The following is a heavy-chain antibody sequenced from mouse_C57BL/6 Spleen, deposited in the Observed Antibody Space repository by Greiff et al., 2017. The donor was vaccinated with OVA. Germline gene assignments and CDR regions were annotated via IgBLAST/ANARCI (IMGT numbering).Heavy chain of an antibody. CDR2: IYPGSGST. D-gene: IGHD1-1*01. J-gene: IGHJ2*01. V-gene: IGHV1-55*01. CDR3: ASPYYYEGL. CDR1: GYTFTSYW. Sequence: VQLQQSGAELVKPGASVKMPCKASGYTFTSYWITWVKQRPGQGLEWIGDIYPGSGSTNYNEKFKSKATLTVDTSSSTAYMQLSSLTSEDSAVYYCASPYYYEGLWGQGTTLTVSS.